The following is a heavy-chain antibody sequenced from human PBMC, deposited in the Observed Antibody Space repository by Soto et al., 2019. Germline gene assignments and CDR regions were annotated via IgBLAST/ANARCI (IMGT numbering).Heavy chain of an antibody. Sequence: QVQLVQSGAEVKKPGASVKVSCKASGYTFTSYAMHWVRQAPGQRLEWMGWINAGNGNTKYSQKFQGRVTITRDTSASTAYMELSSLRSEDTAVYYCSRDRAKGYCSGGICSVRCLFDDWGQGTLVTVSA. V-gene: IGHV1-3*01. CDR2: INAGNGNT. J-gene: IGHJ4*02. D-gene: IGHD2-15*01. CDR3: SRDRAKGYCSGGICSVRCLFDD. CDR1: GYTFTSYA.